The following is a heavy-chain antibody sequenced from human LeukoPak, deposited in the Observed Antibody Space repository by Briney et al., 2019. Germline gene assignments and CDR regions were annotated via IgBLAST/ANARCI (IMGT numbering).Heavy chain of an antibody. CDR2: ISYDGSNK. CDR3: ARSQVHSGNSDDAFDI. Sequence: PGGSLRLSCAASGFTFSVYGMHWVRQAPGKGLEWVAVISYDGSNKYYADSVKGRFTISRDNAKNSLYLQMNSLRAEDTAVYYCARSQVHSGNSDDAFDIWGQGTMVTVSS. CDR1: GFTFSVYG. D-gene: IGHD1-26*01. J-gene: IGHJ3*02. V-gene: IGHV3-30*03.